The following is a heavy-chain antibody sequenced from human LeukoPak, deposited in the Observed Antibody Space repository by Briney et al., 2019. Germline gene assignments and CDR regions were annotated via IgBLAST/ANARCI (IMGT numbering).Heavy chain of an antibody. CDR1: GYSFTSYW. D-gene: IGHD6-13*01. CDR3: ARQSAAAAGAYYYYYGMDV. J-gene: IGHJ6*02. Sequence: GESLRISCKGSGYSFTSYWISWGRQMPGKGLELMRRIDPSDSYTNYSPSFQGHVTISADKSISTAYLQWSSLKASDTAMYYCARQSAAAAGAYYYYYGMDVWGQGTTVTVSS. V-gene: IGHV5-10-1*01. CDR2: IDPSDSYT.